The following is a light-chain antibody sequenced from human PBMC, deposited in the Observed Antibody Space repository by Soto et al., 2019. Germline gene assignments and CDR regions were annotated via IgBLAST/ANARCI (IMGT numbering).Light chain of an antibody. CDR2: EVS. J-gene: IGLJ1*01. CDR1: SNNVVAYNY. CDR3: TSYAGTYSFFYV. Sequence: QSALSQPLSASGSPGQSVTISCTGTSNNVVAYNYVSWYQQLPGKAPKLIIYEVSERPSGVPDRFSGSKSGNTASLTVSGLQAEDEADYYCTSYAGTYSFFYVFGTGTKVTVL. V-gene: IGLV2-8*01.